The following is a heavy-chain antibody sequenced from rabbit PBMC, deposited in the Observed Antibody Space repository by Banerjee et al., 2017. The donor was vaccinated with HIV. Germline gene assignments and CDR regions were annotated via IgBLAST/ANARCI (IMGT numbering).Heavy chain of an antibody. V-gene: IGHV1S45*01. CDR1: GFSFSSSYW. CDR2: IGAGSSSTT. CDR3: ARDLAGVIGWNFDL. D-gene: IGHD4-1*01. J-gene: IGHJ4*01. Sequence: QEQLEESGGDLVKPEGSLTLTCTASGFSFSSSYWICWVRQAPGKGLEWIACIGAGSSSTTYYASWVNGRFSISKTSSTTVTLQMTSLTAADTATYFCARDLAGVIGWNFDLWGQGTLVTVS.